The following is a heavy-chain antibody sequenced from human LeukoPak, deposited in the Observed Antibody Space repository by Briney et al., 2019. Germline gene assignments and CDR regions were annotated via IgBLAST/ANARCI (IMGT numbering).Heavy chain of an antibody. V-gene: IGHV3-30-3*01. D-gene: IGHD3-10*01. CDR3: ARVGYYSSGPFSYFDY. Sequence: GGSLRLSCAAPGFTFSRYAMHWVRQAPGKGLEWVAVISYDGSNEYYADSVKGRFTISRDRSENTLYLQMNSLRVEDTAVYYCARVGYYSSGPFSYFDYWGQGTLVTVSS. J-gene: IGHJ4*02. CDR1: GFTFSRYA. CDR2: ISYDGSNE.